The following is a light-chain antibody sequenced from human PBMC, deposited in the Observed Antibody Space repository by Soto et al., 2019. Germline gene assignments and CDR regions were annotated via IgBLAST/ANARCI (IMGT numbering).Light chain of an antibody. CDR3: QQRNNYPIP. CDR2: DAS. CDR1: QGISNH. Sequence: DIQLNKSPSFLSASVGDRVTITCRASQGISNHLAWYQQRPGKAPKLLIYDASRLQSGVPSRFSGSGSGTEFTLTISSLQPEDFAIYYCQQRNNYPIPFGQGRRLENK. V-gene: IGKV1-9*01. J-gene: IGKJ5*01.